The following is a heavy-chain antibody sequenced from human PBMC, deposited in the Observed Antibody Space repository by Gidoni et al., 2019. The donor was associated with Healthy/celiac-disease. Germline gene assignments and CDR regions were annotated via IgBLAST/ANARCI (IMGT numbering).Heavy chain of an antibody. CDR1: GGSISSYY. Sequence: QVQLQESGPGLVKPSETLSLTCTVSGGSISSYYWSWIRQPPGKGLEWIGYIYYSGSTNYNPSLKSRVTISVDTSKNQFSLKLSSVTAADTAVYYCARHFHYYYMDVWGKGTTVTVSS. J-gene: IGHJ6*03. CDR2: IYYSGST. V-gene: IGHV4-59*08. CDR3: ARHFHYYYMDV.